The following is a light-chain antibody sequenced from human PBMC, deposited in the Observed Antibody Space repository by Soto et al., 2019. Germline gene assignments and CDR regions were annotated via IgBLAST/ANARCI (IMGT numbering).Light chain of an antibody. CDR3: HQYGFSPLVFT. CDR2: GAS. V-gene: IGKV3-20*01. Sequence: DIVLTQSPGNLTLSPGQRATLSCRASQSVSSSYLAWYQQKPGQAPRLLIYGASSRATGIPDRFSGSGSGTDFTLTISRLEPEDFSVYYCHQYGFSPLVFTFGQ. J-gene: IGKJ2*01. CDR1: QSVSSSY.